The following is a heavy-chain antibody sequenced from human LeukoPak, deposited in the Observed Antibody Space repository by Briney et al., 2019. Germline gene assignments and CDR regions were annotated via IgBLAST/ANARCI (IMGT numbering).Heavy chain of an antibody. CDR1: GGSFSGYY. CDR3: ASSAAGLGDVDI. CDR2: INHSGST. J-gene: IGHJ3*02. V-gene: IGHV4-34*01. Sequence: TSETLSLTCAVYGGSFSGYYWSWIRQRPGKGLEWIGEINHSGSTNYNPSLKSRATIPVDTSKNHFSLKLSSVTARDRAFYYCASSAAGLGDVDIWGQGKMVTVSS. D-gene: IGHD6-13*01.